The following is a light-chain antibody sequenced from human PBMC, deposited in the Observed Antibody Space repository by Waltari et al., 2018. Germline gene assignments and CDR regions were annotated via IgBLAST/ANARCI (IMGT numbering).Light chain of an antibody. V-gene: IGLV2-8*01. CDR1: SSDIGGYNS. J-gene: IGLJ2*01. CDR3: SSYAGSDNFVV. Sequence: QSALTQPPSASGSPGQSVTISCTGTSSDIGGYNSVSWYQHHPDKAPKLMIYEFSKRPSGVPDRFSGSKSDNTASLTVSGLQAEDEADYYCSSYAGSDNFVVFGGGTKLTVL. CDR2: EFS.